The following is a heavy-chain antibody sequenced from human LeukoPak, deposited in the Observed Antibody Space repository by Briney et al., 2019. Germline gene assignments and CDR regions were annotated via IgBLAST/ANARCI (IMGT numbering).Heavy chain of an antibody. CDR2: ISYDGSNK. D-gene: IGHD6-13*01. CDR3: ASLASSSWYYFDY. V-gene: IGHV3-30*04. CDR1: EFTFSSYA. J-gene: IGHJ4*02. Sequence: GGTLRLSCAASEFTFSSYAMHWVRQAPGKGLEWVAVISYDGSNKYYADSVKGRFTISRDNSKNTLYLQMNSLRAEDTAVYYCASLASSSWYYFDYWGQGTLVTVSS.